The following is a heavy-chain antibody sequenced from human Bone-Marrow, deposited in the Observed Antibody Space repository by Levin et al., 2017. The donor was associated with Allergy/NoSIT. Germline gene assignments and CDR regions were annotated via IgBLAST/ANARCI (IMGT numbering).Heavy chain of an antibody. CDR1: GFTFSSYA. J-gene: IGHJ4*02. CDR3: AKPYCSGGSCHGGVDY. CDR2: ISGSGGST. V-gene: IGHV3-23*01. Sequence: PGGSLRLSCAASGFTFSSYAMSWVRQAPGKGLEWVSAISGSGGSTYYADSVKGRFTISRDNSKNTLYLQMNSLRAEDTAVYYGAKPYCSGGSCHGGVDYWGQGTLVTVSS. D-gene: IGHD2-15*01.